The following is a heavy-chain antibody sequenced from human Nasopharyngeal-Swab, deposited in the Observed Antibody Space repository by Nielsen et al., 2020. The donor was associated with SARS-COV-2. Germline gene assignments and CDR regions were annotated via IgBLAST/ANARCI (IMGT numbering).Heavy chain of an antibody. J-gene: IGHJ6*02. CDR2: IYYSGST. CDR3: ARDSGVAGTKYYYYGMDV. Sequence: RQAPGNGLEWIGYIYYSGSTYYNPSLKSRVTISVDTSKSQFPLKLSSVTAADTAVYYCARDSGVAGTKYYYYGMDVWGQGTTVTVSS. D-gene: IGHD6-19*01. V-gene: IGHV4-30-4*01.